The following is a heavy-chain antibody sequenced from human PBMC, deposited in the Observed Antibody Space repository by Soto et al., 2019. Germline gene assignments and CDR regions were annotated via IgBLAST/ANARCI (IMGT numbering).Heavy chain of an antibody. CDR2: ISGSGGTT. J-gene: IGHJ6*02. CDR3: AKVRAPFLGRGMDV. Sequence: EVQLLESGGGLVQPGGSLRLSCAASGFTFSSYAMSWVRQAAGKGLEWVSDISGSGGTTYYADSVKGRFTISRDSSKNTLYLQMNSLRAEDTAVYYCAKVRAPFLGRGMDVWGQGTTVTVSS. V-gene: IGHV3-23*01. D-gene: IGHD4-17*01. CDR1: GFTFSSYA.